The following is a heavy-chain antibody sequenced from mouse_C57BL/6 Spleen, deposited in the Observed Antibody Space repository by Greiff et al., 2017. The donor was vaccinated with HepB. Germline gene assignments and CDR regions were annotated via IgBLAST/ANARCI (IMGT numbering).Heavy chain of an antibody. J-gene: IGHJ2*01. Sequence: VQLQQSGAELARPGASVKLSCKASGYTFTSYGISWVKQRTGQGLEWIGEIYPRSGNTYYNEKFKGKATLTADKSSSTAYMELRSLTSEDSAVYFCARSGMTTTEDYFDYWGQGTTLTVSS. V-gene: IGHV1-81*01. CDR2: IYPRSGNT. D-gene: IGHD2-13*01. CDR3: ARSGMTTTEDYFDY. CDR1: GYTFTSYG.